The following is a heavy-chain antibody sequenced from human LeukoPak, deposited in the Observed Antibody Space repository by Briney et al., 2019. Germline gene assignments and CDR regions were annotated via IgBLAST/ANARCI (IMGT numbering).Heavy chain of an antibody. D-gene: IGHD3-22*01. CDR3: ARDTYYYDSSGYYWINYYYYGMDV. V-gene: IGHV3-23*01. Sequence: GGSLRLSCAASGFTFSSYAMSWVRQAPGKGLEWVSAISGSGGSTYYADSVKGRFTISRDNSKNTLYLQMNSLRAEDTAVYYCARDTYYYDSSGYYWINYYYYGMDVWGQGTTVTVSS. CDR2: ISGSGGST. CDR1: GFTFSSYA. J-gene: IGHJ6*02.